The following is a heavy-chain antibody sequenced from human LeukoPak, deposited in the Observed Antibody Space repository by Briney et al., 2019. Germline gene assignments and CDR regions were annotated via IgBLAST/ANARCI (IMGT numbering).Heavy chain of an antibody. V-gene: IGHV4-59*08. CDR3: ARLSKDTVVLPAAMAHYFDY. D-gene: IGHD2-2*01. J-gene: IGHJ4*02. CDR1: GGSISGYY. CDR2: THYTGST. Sequence: SETLSLTCTVSGGSISGYYWSWIRQPPGKGLQFIGYTHYTGSTNYNPSLESRVTLSVDTSKNQFSLKLRSATAADTAVYYCARLSKDTVVLPAAMAHYFDYWGQGTLVTVSS.